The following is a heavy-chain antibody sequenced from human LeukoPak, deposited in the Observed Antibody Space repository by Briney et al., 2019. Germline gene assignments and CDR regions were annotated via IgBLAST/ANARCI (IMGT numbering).Heavy chain of an antibody. J-gene: IGHJ6*03. Sequence: PSETLSLTCTVSGGSISSHYWSWIRQPPGKGLEWIGYIYYSGSTNNNPSLKSRVTISVDTSKNQFSLKLSSVTAADTAVYYCAREVRGRFLEWLPPEDYYYYMDVWGKGTTVTVSS. CDR1: GGSISSHY. CDR2: IYYSGST. V-gene: IGHV4-59*11. D-gene: IGHD3-3*01. CDR3: AREVRGRFLEWLPPEDYYYYMDV.